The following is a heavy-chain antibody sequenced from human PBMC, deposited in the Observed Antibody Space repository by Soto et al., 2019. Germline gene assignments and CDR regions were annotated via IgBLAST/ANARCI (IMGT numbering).Heavy chain of an antibody. D-gene: IGHD2-15*01. J-gene: IGHJ5*02. Sequence: SETLSRTCSVSGGSISSGDYYWSWIRQPPGKGLEWIGYTFYTGTTYYNPSLKSRVAISVDTSKNQFSLKRRSLTAADTAAYHSARVVRFCGSRSSRGRNWFGPWGQRPLVAASS. CDR1: GGSISSGDYY. CDR2: TFYTGTT. CDR3: ARVVRFCGSRSSRGRNWFGP. V-gene: IGHV4-30-4*01.